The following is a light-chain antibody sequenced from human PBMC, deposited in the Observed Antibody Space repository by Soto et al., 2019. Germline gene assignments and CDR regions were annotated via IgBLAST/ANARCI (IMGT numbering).Light chain of an antibody. J-gene: IGLJ2*01. Sequence: QSVLTQPPSASGSPGQSVTISCTGTSRDVGGYNCVSWYQQHPGKAPKLMIYEVSKRPSGVPDRFSGSKSGNTASLTVSGLQAEDEADYYCSSYAGSNIPVVFGGGTKVTVL. CDR3: SSYAGSNIPVV. CDR2: EVS. V-gene: IGLV2-8*01. CDR1: SRDVGGYNC.